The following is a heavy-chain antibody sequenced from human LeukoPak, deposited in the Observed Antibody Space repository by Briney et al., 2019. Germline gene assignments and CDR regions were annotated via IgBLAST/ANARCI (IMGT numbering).Heavy chain of an antibody. D-gene: IGHD6-13*01. CDR1: GYSLSDLS. J-gene: IGHJ4*02. CDR2: FEPEEGAHGET. CDR3: ARETMEQQLVPPDY. Sequence: GASVKVSCRVSGYSLSDLSIHWVRHVAAKGLEWMGGFEPEEGAHGETIFAQKFEDRLTLTEDTSADTAYMELVRLTSEDTAVYYCARETMEQQLVPPDYWGQGTLVTVSS. V-gene: IGHV1-24*01.